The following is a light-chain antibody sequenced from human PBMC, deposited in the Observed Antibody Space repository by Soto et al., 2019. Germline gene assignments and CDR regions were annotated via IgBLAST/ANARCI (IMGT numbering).Light chain of an antibody. J-gene: IGKJ1*01. V-gene: IGKV3-15*01. CDR2: GAS. CDR3: QQHKNWPPWT. Sequence: EIVMTQSPATLSVSLGERATLSCRASQSVSSNLAWYQQKPGQAPRLLIYGASTKATGIPARFSGSGSGTELTLTISILQSEDCAVYSCQQHKNWPPWTFGQGTKVEIK. CDR1: QSVSSN.